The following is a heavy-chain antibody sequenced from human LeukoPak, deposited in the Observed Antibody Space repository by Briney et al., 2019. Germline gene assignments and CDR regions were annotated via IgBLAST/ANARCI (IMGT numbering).Heavy chain of an antibody. V-gene: IGHV3-23*01. Sequence: GGTLRPSCAASGFTFSSYGMSWVRQAPGKGLEWVSAISGSGGSTYYADSVKGRFTISRDNSKNTLYLQMNSLRAEDTAVYYCAKDWGEYFDYVWGSFTSFDFWGQGTQVTVSS. CDR3: AKDWGEYFDYVWGSFTSFDF. CDR2: ISGSGGST. CDR1: GFTFSSYG. J-gene: IGHJ4*02. D-gene: IGHD3-16*01.